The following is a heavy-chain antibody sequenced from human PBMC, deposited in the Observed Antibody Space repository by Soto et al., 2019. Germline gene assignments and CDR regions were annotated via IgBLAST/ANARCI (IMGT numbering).Heavy chain of an antibody. V-gene: IGHV5-10-1*01. J-gene: IGHJ6*02. CDR3: AIPMYYYDSSGSGFGYYYGMDV. Sequence: GESLKISCKASGYIFTTYWIAWVRQMPGKGLEWMGRIDPSDSYTNYSPSFQGHVTISADKSISTAYLQWSSLKASDTAMYYCAIPMYYYDSSGSGFGYYYGMDVWGQGTTVTVSS. CDR1: GYIFTTYW. D-gene: IGHD3-22*01. CDR2: IDPSDSYT.